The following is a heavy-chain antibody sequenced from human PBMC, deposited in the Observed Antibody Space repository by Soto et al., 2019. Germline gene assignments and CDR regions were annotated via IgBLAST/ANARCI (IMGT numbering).Heavy chain of an antibody. Sequence: PSETLSLTCSVSGGSISSYYWSWIRQPPGKGLEWIGYIYYSGSTNYNPSLKSRVTISVDTSKNQFSLKLSSVTAADTAVYYCARVRSSGWYFHFDYWGQGTLVTVSS. J-gene: IGHJ4*02. V-gene: IGHV4-59*01. CDR2: IYYSGST. CDR1: GGSISSYY. D-gene: IGHD6-19*01. CDR3: ARVRSSGWYFHFDY.